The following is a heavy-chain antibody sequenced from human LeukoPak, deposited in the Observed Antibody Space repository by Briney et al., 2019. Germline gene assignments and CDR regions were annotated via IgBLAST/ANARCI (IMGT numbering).Heavy chain of an antibody. V-gene: IGHV4-39*01. J-gene: IGHJ6*03. Sequence: PSETLSLTCTLSGDSINSYTYSSINSTTYYWGWVRQAPGKGLEWIVHIYYGGNTYYNPSLKNRLTISVDTSKNQFSLRLSPVTATDTAVYYCARQIARGYGINFYYMDVWGKGTTVTVSS. CDR3: ARQIARGYGINFYYMDV. CDR2: IYYGGNT. D-gene: IGHD3-10*01. CDR1: GDSINSYTYSSINSTTYY.